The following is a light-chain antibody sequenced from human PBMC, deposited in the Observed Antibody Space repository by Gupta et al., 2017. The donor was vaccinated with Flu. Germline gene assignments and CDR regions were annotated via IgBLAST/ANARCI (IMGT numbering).Light chain of an antibody. CDR1: SSGVGRYNL. CDR2: EVN. J-gene: IGLJ3*02. Sequence: SITSSCTGTSSGVGRYNLGSWYHQYPGKAPRLMIHEVNKRPSGVTNRFSGSKSGNTASLTISGLQPGDEADYYCCSYVVGHSWVFGGGTKLTVL. CDR3: CSYVVGHSWV. V-gene: IGLV2-23*02.